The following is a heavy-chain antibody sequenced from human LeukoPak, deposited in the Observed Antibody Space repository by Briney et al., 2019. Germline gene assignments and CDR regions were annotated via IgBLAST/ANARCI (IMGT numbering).Heavy chain of an antibody. V-gene: IGHV3-23*01. CDR3: AKRVPYSSSSVYFDA. CDR1: GFTFSTYG. CDR2: ISDTGSDT. Sequence: PGGSLRLSCAASGFTFSTYGMNWVRQAPGKGLEWVSSISDTGSDTYYADSVEGRFTISRDNSKNTLFLHMNSLRVEDTAIYYCAKRVPYSSSSVYFDAWGQGALVTVSS. D-gene: IGHD6-6*01. J-gene: IGHJ4*02.